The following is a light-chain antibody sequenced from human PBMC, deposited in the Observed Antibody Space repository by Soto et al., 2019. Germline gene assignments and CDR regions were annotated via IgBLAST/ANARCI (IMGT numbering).Light chain of an antibody. CDR3: QESYSMLT. CDR2: GAS. V-gene: IGKV1-39*01. CDR1: QTIGTY. J-gene: IGKJ4*01. Sequence: DIQMTQSPSSLSASVGDRVTITCRSSQTIGTYLNWYQQKPGKTPRLLISGASSLQSAVPVRFSGSGSGTDFTLTISGLQPEDFATYYCQESYSMLTFGGGTKVEIK.